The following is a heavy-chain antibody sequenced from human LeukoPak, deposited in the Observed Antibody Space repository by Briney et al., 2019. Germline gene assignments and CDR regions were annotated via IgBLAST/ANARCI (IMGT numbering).Heavy chain of an antibody. D-gene: IGHD2-2*01. CDR2: IYYSGST. Sequence: PSETLSLTCTVSGGSISSYYWSWIRQPPGKGLEWIGYIYYSGSTNYNPSLKSRVTISVDTSKNQFSLKLSSVTAADTAVYYCARLGVVPAAPSPFDYWGQGTLVTVSS. CDR3: ARLGVVPAAPSPFDY. V-gene: IGHV4-59*08. J-gene: IGHJ4*02. CDR1: GGSISSYY.